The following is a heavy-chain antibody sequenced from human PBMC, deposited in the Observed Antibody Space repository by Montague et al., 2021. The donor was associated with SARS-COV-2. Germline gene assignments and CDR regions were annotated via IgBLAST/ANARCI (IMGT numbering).Heavy chain of an antibody. J-gene: IGHJ3*02. D-gene: IGHD1-26*01. V-gene: IGHV3-53*01. CDR3: ARGGVGATWAFDI. Sequence: GDTTYAVSVRDRFTISRDNSKNTLYLQMNSLRVEDTAVFYCARGGVGATWAFDILGQGTMVTVSS. CDR2: GDT.